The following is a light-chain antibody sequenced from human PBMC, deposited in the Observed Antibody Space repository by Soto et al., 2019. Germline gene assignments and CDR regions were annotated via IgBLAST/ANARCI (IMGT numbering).Light chain of an antibody. V-gene: IGLV2-14*01. CDR1: SSDVGGYNY. CDR2: EVS. Sequence: QSVLTQPASVSGSPGQSITISCPGTSSDVGGYNYVSWYQQHPGKAPKLMIYEVSKRPSGGSNRFSGSKSGNTASLTISGLQAEDEADYYCSSYTSSSTLVFGTGTKGTVL. CDR3: SSYTSSSTLV. J-gene: IGLJ1*01.